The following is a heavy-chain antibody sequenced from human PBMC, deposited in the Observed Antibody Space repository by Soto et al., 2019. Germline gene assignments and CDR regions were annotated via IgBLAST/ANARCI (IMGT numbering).Heavy chain of an antibody. V-gene: IGHV4-34*01. D-gene: IGHD2-15*01. CDR1: GGSFSGYY. CDR3: ARGSGVSRCSGGSCGFYYGMDV. CDR2: INHSGST. Sequence: LSLTCAVYGGSFSGYYWSWIRQPPGKGLEWIGEINHSGSTNYNPSLKSRVTISVDTSKNQFSLKLSSVTAADTAVYYCARGSGVSRCSGGSCGFYYGMDVWGQGTTVTVSS. J-gene: IGHJ6*02.